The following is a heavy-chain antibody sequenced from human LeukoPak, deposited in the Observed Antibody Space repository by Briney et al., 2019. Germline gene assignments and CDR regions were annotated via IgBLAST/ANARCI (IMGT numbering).Heavy chain of an antibody. V-gene: IGHV3-53*01. J-gene: IGHJ3*02. CDR3: ARDADYGGSPDAFDI. CDR1: GFTVSSNH. CDR2: IYSGGTT. D-gene: IGHD4-23*01. Sequence: PGGSLRLSCAASGFTVSSNHMSWVRQAPGKGLNWVSIIYSGGTTYYADSVKGRLTISRDNSKNTLYLQMNSLRAKDTAVYYCARDADYGGSPDAFDIWGRGTIVTVSS.